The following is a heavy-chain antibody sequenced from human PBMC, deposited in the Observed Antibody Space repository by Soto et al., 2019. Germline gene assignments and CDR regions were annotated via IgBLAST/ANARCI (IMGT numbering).Heavy chain of an antibody. J-gene: IGHJ4*02. CDR1: GFTFSSYA. Sequence: GGSLRLSCAASGFTFSSYAMSWVRQAPGKGLEWVSAISGSGGSTYYADSVKGRFTISRDKSKNTLYLQMNSLRAEDTAVYYCAKDYDSSGYYLFDYWGQGTLVTSPQ. D-gene: IGHD3-22*01. V-gene: IGHV3-23*01. CDR2: ISGSGGST. CDR3: AKDYDSSGYYLFDY.